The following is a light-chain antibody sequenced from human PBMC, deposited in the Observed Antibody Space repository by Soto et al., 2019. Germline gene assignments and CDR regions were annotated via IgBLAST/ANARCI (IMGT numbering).Light chain of an antibody. CDR3: RQYINWPAGT. Sequence: EIVMTQSPATLSVSPGERATLSCRASQSVSSNLAWYQQKPGQAPRLLIYGASTRATGIPARFSGSGSGTEFTLTISSLQSEDFAVYFCRQYINWPAGTFGQGTKVEIK. CDR2: GAS. J-gene: IGKJ1*01. V-gene: IGKV3-15*01. CDR1: QSVSSN.